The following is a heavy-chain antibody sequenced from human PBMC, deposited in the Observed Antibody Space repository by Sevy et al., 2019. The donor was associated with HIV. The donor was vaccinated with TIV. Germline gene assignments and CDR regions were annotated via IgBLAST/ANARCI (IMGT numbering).Heavy chain of an antibody. CDR3: ARDSQSRVYDFWSGYSPQNYYYYGMDV. Sequence: ASVKVSCKASGYTFTSYYMQWVRQAPGQGLEWMGIINPSGGSTSYAQKFQGRVTMTRDTSTSTVYMELSSLRSEDTAVYYCARDSQSRVYDFWSGYSPQNYYYYGMDVWGQGTTVTVSS. J-gene: IGHJ6*02. D-gene: IGHD3-3*01. V-gene: IGHV1-46*01. CDR1: GYTFTSYY. CDR2: INPSGGST.